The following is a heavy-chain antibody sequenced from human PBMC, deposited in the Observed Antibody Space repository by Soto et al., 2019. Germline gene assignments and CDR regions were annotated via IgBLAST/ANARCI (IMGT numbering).Heavy chain of an antibody. V-gene: IGHV1-8*01. J-gene: IGHJ5*02. Sequence: ASVKVSCKASGYSFTNNDVSWVRQATGQGLEWMGWMNPGSGDTGYAQKFQGRVTMTRDISIATAYMELSSLRSDDTAIYYCARMAPFGSLNCFDPWGQGTLVTVSS. CDR2: MNPGSGDT. D-gene: IGHD3-10*01. CDR1: GYSFTNND. CDR3: ARMAPFGSLNCFDP.